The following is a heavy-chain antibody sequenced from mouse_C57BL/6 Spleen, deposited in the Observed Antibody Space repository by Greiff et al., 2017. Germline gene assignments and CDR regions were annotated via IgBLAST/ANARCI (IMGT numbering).Heavy chain of an antibody. CDR3: ARRGKGHGYFDG. J-gene: IGHJ1*03. CDR2: IDPSDSYT. CDR1: GYTFTSYW. Sequence: QVQLQQPGAELVKPGASVKLSCKASGYTFTSYWMQWVKQRPGQGLEWIGEIDPSDSYTNYNQKFKGKATLTVDTSSSTAYMQLSSLTSEDSAVYYCARRGKGHGYFDGWGTGTTVTVAS. V-gene: IGHV1-50*01.